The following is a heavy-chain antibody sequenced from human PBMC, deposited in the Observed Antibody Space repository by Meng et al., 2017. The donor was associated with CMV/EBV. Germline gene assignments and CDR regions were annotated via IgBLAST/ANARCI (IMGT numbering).Heavy chain of an antibody. D-gene: IGHD1-26*01. J-gene: IGHJ4*02. CDR1: GGTFSSYA. Sequence: SGKASGGTFSSYAISWVRQAPGQGLEWMGGIIPIFGIANYAQKFQGRVTITTDESTSTAYMELSSLRSEDTAVYYCARAPLGASIDYWGQGTLVTVSS. CDR2: IIPIFGIA. CDR3: ARAPLGASIDY. V-gene: IGHV1-69*05.